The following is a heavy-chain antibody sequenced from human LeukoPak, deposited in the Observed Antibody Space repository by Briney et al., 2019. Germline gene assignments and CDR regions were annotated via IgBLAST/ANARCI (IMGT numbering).Heavy chain of an antibody. CDR1: GFTFSSYS. CDR3: ARRAGAYSHPYDY. D-gene: IGHD4/OR15-4a*01. J-gene: IGHJ4*02. V-gene: IGHV3-21*01. Sequence: TGGSLRLSCAASGFTFSSYSMNWVRQAPGKGLEWVSSISSSSSYIYYADSVKGRFTISRDNAKNSLYLQMNSLRAEDTAVYYCARRAGAYSHPYDYWGQGTLVTVSS. CDR2: ISSSSSYI.